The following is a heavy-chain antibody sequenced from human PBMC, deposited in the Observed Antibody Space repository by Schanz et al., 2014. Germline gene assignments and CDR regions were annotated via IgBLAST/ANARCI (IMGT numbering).Heavy chain of an antibody. V-gene: IGHV1-46*03. CDR2: INPIGGST. CDR1: GYTLSAYS. D-gene: IGHD3-10*01. CDR3: ARGSPENMIRGELDY. Sequence: QVHLVQSGAEVHKPGASLKISCKASGYTLSAYSLHWVRQAPGQGLEWMGIINPIGGSTTYAQKFRGAVTLTTDTSTDTAYLELTSLRSEDTAVYYCARGSPENMIRGELDYWGQGTLXTVSS. J-gene: IGHJ4*02.